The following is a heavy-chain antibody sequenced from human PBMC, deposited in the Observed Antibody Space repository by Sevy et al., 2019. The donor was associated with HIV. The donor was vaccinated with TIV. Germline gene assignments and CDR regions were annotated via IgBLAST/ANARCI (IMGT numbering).Heavy chain of an antibody. CDR3: ARVQRGGVPDY. Sequence: ASVKVSCTSSGYTFIAHYLHWVRQAPGQGLEWMGWISPDSGDTKYTEKFQGRVTMTRDMSISTAYMELITLRSDDTAVYFCARVQRGGVPDYWGQGTLVTVSS. CDR1: GYTFIAHY. CDR2: ISPDSGDT. D-gene: IGHD3-10*01. J-gene: IGHJ4*02. V-gene: IGHV1-2*02.